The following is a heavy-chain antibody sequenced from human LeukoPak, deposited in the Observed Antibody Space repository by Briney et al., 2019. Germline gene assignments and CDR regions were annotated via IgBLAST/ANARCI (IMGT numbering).Heavy chain of an antibody. CDR1: GLTFSTYA. Sequence: GGSPRLSCAASGLTFSTYAMSWVRQAPGKGLEWVSVISGSGGTAYYADSVKGRFTNSRDNSKNTLYLQMNSLRAEDTAVYYCAKERQFAGWRNFDYWGQGTLVTVSS. J-gene: IGHJ4*02. D-gene: IGHD6-19*01. CDR2: ISGSGGTA. V-gene: IGHV3-23*01. CDR3: AKERQFAGWRNFDY.